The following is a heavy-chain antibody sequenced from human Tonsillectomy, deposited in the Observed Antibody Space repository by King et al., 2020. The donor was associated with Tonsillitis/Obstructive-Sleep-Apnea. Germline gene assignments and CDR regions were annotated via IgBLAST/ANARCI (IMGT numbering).Heavy chain of an antibody. CDR2: INPSDGST. Sequence: VQLVESGAEVQKPGAAVKVSCKASEYTFTKYYMHWVRQAPGHGLEWMGMINPSDGSTSYAQKFQGRLTMTRDTSTSTLYMDLSSLRSEDTAVYYCASGYYYDSSGEAWFDPWGQGTLVTVSS. V-gene: IGHV1-46*03. J-gene: IGHJ5*02. D-gene: IGHD3-22*01. CDR3: ASGYYYDSSGEAWFDP. CDR1: EYTFTKYY.